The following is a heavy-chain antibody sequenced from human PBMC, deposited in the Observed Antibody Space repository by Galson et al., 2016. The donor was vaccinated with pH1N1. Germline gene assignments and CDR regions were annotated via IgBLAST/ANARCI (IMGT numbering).Heavy chain of an antibody. D-gene: IGHD2-15*01. V-gene: IGHV1-3*01. CDR1: GYTFTSYV. Sequence: SVKVSCKASGYTFTSYVIHWVRQAPGQRLEWMGWFNAVNGNTKYSQKFQDRVTITTDTSASTAYMELSSLRSEDTALYYCARGPQIVVVEAATPGWLDSWGQGTLVTVSS. J-gene: IGHJ5*01. CDR2: FNAVNGNT. CDR3: ARGPQIVVVEAATPGWLDS.